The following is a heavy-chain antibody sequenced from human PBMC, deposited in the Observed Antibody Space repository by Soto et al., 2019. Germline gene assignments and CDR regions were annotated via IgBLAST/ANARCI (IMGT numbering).Heavy chain of an antibody. V-gene: IGHV3-30*18. D-gene: IGHD4-17*01. CDR2: ISYDGSNK. CDR3: AKDSGYGDYGLDY. CDR1: GFNFSSYG. Sequence: PGGSLRLSXAASGFNFSSYGMHWVRQAPGKGLEWVAVISYDGSNKYYADSVKGRFTISRDNSKNTLYLQMNSLRAEDTAVYYCAKDSGYGDYGLDYWGQGTLVTVSS. J-gene: IGHJ4*02.